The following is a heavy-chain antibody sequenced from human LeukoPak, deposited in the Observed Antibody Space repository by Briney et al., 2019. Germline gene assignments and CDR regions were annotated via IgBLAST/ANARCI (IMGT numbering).Heavy chain of an antibody. CDR1: GFTSDDYA. V-gene: IGHV3-9*02. Sequence: GRSLRLSCAVSGFTSDDYAMHWGRQVPGKGLEWGSGISWNSDNIDYADSVKGRFTISRDNAKNSLYLQMNSLRSEDTALYYCAANGGGDSRYRNFDYWGQGTLVTVFS. D-gene: IGHD3-16*01. CDR3: AANGGGDSRYRNFDY. CDR2: ISWNSDNI. J-gene: IGHJ4*02.